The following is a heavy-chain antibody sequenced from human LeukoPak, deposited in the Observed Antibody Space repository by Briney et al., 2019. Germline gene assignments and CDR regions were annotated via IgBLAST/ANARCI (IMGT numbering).Heavy chain of an antibody. J-gene: IGHJ6*02. CDR1: GFSVSSNY. CDR3: ARDWLGRRGMDV. V-gene: IGHV3-53*04. CDR2: IYAGGST. D-gene: IGHD2-15*01. Sequence: GGSLRLSCVGSGFSVSSNYMSWVRQAPGKGLEWVSIIYAGGSTYYADSVKGRFTIFRHSSNNTLYLQINSLRPEDTAVYYCARDWLGRRGMDVWGQGTTVTVSS.